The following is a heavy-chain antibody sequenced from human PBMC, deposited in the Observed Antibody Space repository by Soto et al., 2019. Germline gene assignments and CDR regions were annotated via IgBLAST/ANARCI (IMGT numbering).Heavy chain of an antibody. CDR3: AREGDAYSNQQFDY. J-gene: IGHJ4*02. CDR2: IYYSGST. D-gene: IGHD4-4*01. CDR1: GGSISSGGYY. V-gene: IGHV4-31*03. Sequence: TLSLTCTVSGGSISSGGYYWSWIRQHPGKGLEWIGYIYYSGSTYYNPSLKSRVTISVDTSKNQFSLKLSSVTAADTAVYYCAREGDAYSNQQFDYWGQGTLVTVSS.